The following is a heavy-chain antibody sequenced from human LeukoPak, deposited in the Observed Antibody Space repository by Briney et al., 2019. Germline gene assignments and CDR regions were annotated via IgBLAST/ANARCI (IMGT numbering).Heavy chain of an antibody. D-gene: IGHD2-21*01. V-gene: IGHV3-21*01. J-gene: IGHJ4*02. Sequence: GGSLRLSCAASGFTFSSYSMNWVRQAPGKGLEWVSSISSSSSYIYYADSVKGRFTISRDNAKNSLYLQMNSLRAEDTAVYYCARGSIEVPAPHFDYWGQGTLVTVSS. CDR3: ARGSIEVPAPHFDY. CDR2: ISSSSSYI. CDR1: GFTFSSYS.